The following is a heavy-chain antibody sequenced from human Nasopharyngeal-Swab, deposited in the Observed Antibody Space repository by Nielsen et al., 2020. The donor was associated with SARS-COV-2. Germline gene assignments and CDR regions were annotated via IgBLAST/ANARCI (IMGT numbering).Heavy chain of an antibody. Sequence: WLRQPPGKGLEWVGRIKSKTDGGTTDYAAPVKGRFTISRDDSKNTLYLQMNSLKTEDTAVYYCTTVRFHCSSTSCYRWFDPWGQGTLVTVSS. D-gene: IGHD2-2*01. V-gene: IGHV3-15*01. CDR2: IKSKTDGGTT. CDR3: TTVRFHCSSTSCYRWFDP. J-gene: IGHJ5*02.